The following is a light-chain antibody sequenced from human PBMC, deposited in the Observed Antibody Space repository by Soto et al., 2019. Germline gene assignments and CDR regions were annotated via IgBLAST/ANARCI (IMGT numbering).Light chain of an antibody. CDR1: QRVISSY. Sequence: EIVWTQSPGTLSLSPGERATISCRASQRVISSYLAWYQQKPGQAPRLLIYGASSRATGIPDRFSGSGSGTDFTLIISNPDPGDFAVYYCQQYCSSPPLTFGGGTTVDIK. CDR2: GAS. J-gene: IGKJ4*01. CDR3: QQYCSSPPLT. V-gene: IGKV3-20*01.